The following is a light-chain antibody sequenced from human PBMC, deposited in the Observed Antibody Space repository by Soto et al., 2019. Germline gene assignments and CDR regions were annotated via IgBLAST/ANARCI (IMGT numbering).Light chain of an antibody. V-gene: IGKV3-15*01. CDR1: QTIYSN. CDR3: HHYET. J-gene: IGKJ1*01. CDR2: RAS. Sequence: IGMTQSPATLSVSPGERATLSCRASQTIYSNVAWYQQRPGQPPRLLIYRASSRATGIPARFSGSGSGTEFTLTINRLEPEDFTVYYCHHYETFGQGTKVDIK.